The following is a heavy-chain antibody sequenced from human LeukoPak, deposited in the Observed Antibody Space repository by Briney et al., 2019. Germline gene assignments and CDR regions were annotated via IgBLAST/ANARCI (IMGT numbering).Heavy chain of an antibody. V-gene: IGHV3-23*01. J-gene: IGHJ6*02. D-gene: IGHD3-3*01. CDR3: AKDHPRITIFGVVIAPDV. CDR2: ISGSGGSP. CDR1: GFTFSSYA. Sequence: GSLRLSCAASGFTFSSYAMSWVRQAPGKGLEWVSAISGSGGSPYYADSVKGRFTISRDNSKNTLYLQMNSLRAEDTAVYYCAKDHPRITIFGVVIAPDVWGQGTTVTVSS.